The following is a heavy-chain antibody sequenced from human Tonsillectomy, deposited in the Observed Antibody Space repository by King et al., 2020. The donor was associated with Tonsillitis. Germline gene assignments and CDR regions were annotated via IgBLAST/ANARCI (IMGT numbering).Heavy chain of an antibody. Sequence: VQLVESGGGLVQPGGSLRLSCAVSGFTFSSYWMSWVRQAPGKGLEWVANIKHDGSEKYYVDSVKGRFTISRDNAKNALYLQMKGLRVEETAMYYCARVRDGYNYGWFDPWGQGTLVTVSS. CDR3: ARVRDGYNYGWFDP. D-gene: IGHD5-24*01. CDR1: GFTFSSYW. CDR2: IKHDGSEK. J-gene: IGHJ5*02. V-gene: IGHV3-7*04.